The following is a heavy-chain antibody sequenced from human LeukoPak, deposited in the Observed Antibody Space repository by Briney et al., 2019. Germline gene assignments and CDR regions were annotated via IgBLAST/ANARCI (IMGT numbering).Heavy chain of an antibody. CDR2: IGPNGAST. CDR1: GFIVSSNY. Sequence: GGSLRLSCVASGFIVSSNYMNWVRQAPGKGLEYVSSIGPNGASTLYADSVKGRFTISRDNSKNALYLQLTSLRLEDTALYYCVKDLTGTWSFDYWGQGTLVTVSS. V-gene: IGHV3-64D*06. D-gene: IGHD3-9*01. J-gene: IGHJ4*02. CDR3: VKDLTGTWSFDY.